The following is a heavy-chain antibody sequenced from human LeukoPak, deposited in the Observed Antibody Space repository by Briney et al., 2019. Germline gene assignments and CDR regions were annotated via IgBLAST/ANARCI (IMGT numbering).Heavy chain of an antibody. CDR1: GGSISSYY. CDR3: ARLGSSGYYWASGSYYFDY. J-gene: IGHJ4*02. V-gene: IGHV4-59*08. Sequence: SETLSLTCTVSGGSISSYYWSWIRQPPGKGLEWIGYIYYSGSTNYNPSLKSRVTISVDTSKNQFSLKLSSVTAADTAVYYCARLGSSGYYWASGSYYFDYWGQGTLVTVSS. CDR2: IYYSGST. D-gene: IGHD3-22*01.